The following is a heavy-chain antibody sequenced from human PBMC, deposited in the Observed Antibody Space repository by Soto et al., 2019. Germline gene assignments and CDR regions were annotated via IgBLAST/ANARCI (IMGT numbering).Heavy chain of an antibody. V-gene: IGHV1-46*03. J-gene: IGHJ6*02. CDR3: ARRLLGYDSSGPRLDYYGMDV. D-gene: IGHD3-22*01. Sequence: GASVKVSCKASGYTFTSYYMHWVRQAPGQGLEWMGIINPSGGSTSYAQKFQGRVTMTRDTSTSTVYMELSSLRSEDTAVYYCARRLLGYDSSGPRLDYYGMDVWGQGTTVTVSS. CDR1: GYTFTSYY. CDR2: INPSGGST.